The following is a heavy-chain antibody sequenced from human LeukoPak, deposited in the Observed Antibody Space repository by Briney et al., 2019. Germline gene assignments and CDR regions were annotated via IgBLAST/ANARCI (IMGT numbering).Heavy chain of an antibody. V-gene: IGHV3-48*03. CDR3: AKGRSYYYDSSGYSYFDY. CDR2: ISSSGSTI. CDR1: GFTFSSYE. J-gene: IGHJ4*02. Sequence: GGSLRLSCAASGFTFSSYEMNWVRQAPGKGLEWVSYISSSGSTIYYADSVKGRFTISRDNAKNSLYLQMNRLRAEDTAVYYCAKGRSYYYDSSGYSYFDYWGQGTLVTVSS. D-gene: IGHD3-22*01.